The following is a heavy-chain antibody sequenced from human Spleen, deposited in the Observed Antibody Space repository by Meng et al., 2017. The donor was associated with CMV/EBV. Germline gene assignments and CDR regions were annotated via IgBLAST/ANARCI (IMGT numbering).Heavy chain of an antibody. Sequence: CKASEYTCSGYYMHWVRQAPGQGLEWMGWINPNSGGTNYAQKFQGRVTMTRDTSISTAYMELSSLRSDDTALYYCARDCYGDGRLDPWGQGTLVTVSS. D-gene: IGHD4-17*01. CDR1: EYTCSGYY. V-gene: IGHV1-2*02. J-gene: IGHJ5*02. CDR3: ARDCYGDGRLDP. CDR2: INPNSGGT.